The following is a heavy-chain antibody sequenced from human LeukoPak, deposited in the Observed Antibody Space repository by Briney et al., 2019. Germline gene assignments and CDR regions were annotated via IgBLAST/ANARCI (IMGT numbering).Heavy chain of an antibody. V-gene: IGHV3-74*01. CDR2: INSDGSST. CDR3: ARGRWELLGPGDY. D-gene: IGHD1-26*01. J-gene: IGHJ4*02. CDR1: GFTFNSYW. Sequence: PGGSLRLSCAVSGFTFNSYWMHWVRQAPGKGLVCVSRINSDGSSTTYADSVKGRFTISRDNAKNTLYLQMNSLRAEDTAVYYCARGRWELLGPGDYWGQGTLVAVSS.